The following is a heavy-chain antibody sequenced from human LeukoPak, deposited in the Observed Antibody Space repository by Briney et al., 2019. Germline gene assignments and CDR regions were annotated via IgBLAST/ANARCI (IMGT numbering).Heavy chain of an antibody. CDR1: GFTFSSHS. CDR2: ISSSSSTI. D-gene: IGHD6-19*01. J-gene: IGHJ6*02. CDR3: ARTPGIAVAGTGGYYYYGMDV. V-gene: IGHV3-48*01. Sequence: PGGSLRLSCAASGFTFSSHSMNWVRQAPGKGLEWVSYISSSSSTIYYADSVKGRFTISRDNAKNSLYLQMNSLRAEDTAVYYCARTPGIAVAGTGGYYYYGMDVWGQGTTVTVSS.